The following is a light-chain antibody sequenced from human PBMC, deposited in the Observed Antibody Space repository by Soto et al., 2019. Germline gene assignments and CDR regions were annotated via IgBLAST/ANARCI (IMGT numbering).Light chain of an antibody. V-gene: IGKV3-20*01. CDR1: QAVNTR. CDR2: LTS. Sequence: EVRLTQSPATLSSFPGDRVTLSCRASQAVNTRLAWYQHKPGQAPRLLIYLTSNRAAGIPDRFSGSGSGTDFTLTISRLEPEDFAVYYCQQYGSSGTFGQGTKVDIK. J-gene: IGKJ1*01. CDR3: QQYGSSGT.